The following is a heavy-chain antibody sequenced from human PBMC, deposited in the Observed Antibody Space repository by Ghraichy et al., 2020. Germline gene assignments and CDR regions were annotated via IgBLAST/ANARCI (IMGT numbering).Heavy chain of an antibody. CDR3: ARDKGRGAPIAVALQGGDY. V-gene: IGHV1-2*02. J-gene: IGHJ4*02. CDR1: GYTFTGYY. Sequence: ASVKVSCKASGYTFTGYYMHWVRQAPGQGLEWMGWINPNSGGTNYAQKFQGRVTMTRDTSISTAYMELSRLRSDDTAVYYCARDKGRGAPIAVALQGGDYWGQGTLVTVSS. D-gene: IGHD6-19*01. CDR2: INPNSGGT.